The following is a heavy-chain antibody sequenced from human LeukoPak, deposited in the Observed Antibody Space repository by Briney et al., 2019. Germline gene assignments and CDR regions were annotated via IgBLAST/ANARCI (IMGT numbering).Heavy chain of an antibody. D-gene: IGHD4-11*01. Sequence: PSETLSLTCGVSGYFVSSGYYWGWTRQPPGKGLEWIGNIYNTGSTYYNPSLKSRVTISVDTSNNQFSLKLSSVTSADTAVYYCASRTTVTNALSFDYWGQGSLVIVSS. CDR2: IYNTGST. CDR3: ASRTTVTNALSFDY. J-gene: IGHJ4*02. CDR1: GYFVSSGYY. V-gene: IGHV4-38-2*01.